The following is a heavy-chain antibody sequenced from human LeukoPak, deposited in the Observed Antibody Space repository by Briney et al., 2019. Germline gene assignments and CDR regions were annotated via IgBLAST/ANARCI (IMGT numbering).Heavy chain of an antibody. D-gene: IGHD2-21*02. Sequence: ASVKVSCKASGYTFTSYDINWVRQATGQGLEWMGWMNPNSGNTGYAQKFQGRVTITRNTSISTAYMELSSLRSEDTAVYYCARGCDGGDCYSEGFDYWGQGTLVTVSS. V-gene: IGHV1-8*03. CDR3: ARGCDGGDCYSEGFDY. CDR1: GYTFTSYD. J-gene: IGHJ4*02. CDR2: MNPNSGNT.